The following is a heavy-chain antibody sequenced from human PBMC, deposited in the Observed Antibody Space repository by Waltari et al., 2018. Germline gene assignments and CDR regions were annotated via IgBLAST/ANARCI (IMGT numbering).Heavy chain of an antibody. CDR3: ARDSPSIAAADPFDY. D-gene: IGHD6-13*01. J-gene: IGHJ4*02. Sequence: EVQLVESGGGLVQPGGSLRLSCAASGFTFSSSWMSWVRQAPGKGLEWVANIKQDGSEKYYVDSVKGRFTISRDNAKNSLYLQMNSLRAEDTAVYYCARDSPSIAAADPFDYWGQGTLVTVSS. CDR1: GFTFSSSW. CDR2: IKQDGSEK. V-gene: IGHV3-7*01.